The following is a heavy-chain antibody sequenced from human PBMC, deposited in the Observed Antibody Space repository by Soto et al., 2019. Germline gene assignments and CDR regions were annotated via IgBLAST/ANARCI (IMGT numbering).Heavy chain of an antibody. CDR1: GFTFSIYA. CDR3: AKATRGGAATLIRDY. V-gene: IGHV3-23*01. Sequence: EVQLLESGGGLVQPGGSLRLSCAAAGFTFSIYAMSWVRQAPGKGLEWVSAISGSGGSTYYEDSVKGRFTISGDNSKNTLYLQMNSLRADDTAVYYCAKATRGGAATLIRDYWGQGTLVTVSS. J-gene: IGHJ4*02. CDR2: ISGSGGST. D-gene: IGHD6-13*01.